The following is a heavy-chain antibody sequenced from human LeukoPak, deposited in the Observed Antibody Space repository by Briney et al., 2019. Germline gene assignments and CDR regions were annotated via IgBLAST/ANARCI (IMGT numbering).Heavy chain of an antibody. D-gene: IGHD3-9*01. J-gene: IGHJ3*02. V-gene: IGHV4-34*01. Sequence: SETLSLTCAVYGGSFSGYYWSWIRQPPGKGLEWIGEINHSGSTNYNPSLKSRVTISVDTSKNQFSLKLSSVTAADTAVYYCARQMGYYDILTGYQGLNAFDIWGQGTMVTVSS. CDR3: ARQMGYYDILTGYQGLNAFDI. CDR2: INHSGST. CDR1: GGSFSGYY.